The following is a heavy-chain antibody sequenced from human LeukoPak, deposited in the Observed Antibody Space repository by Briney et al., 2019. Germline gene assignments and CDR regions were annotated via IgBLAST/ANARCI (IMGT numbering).Heavy chain of an antibody. CDR3: AREPTLVRGVSWFDP. J-gene: IGHJ5*02. D-gene: IGHD3-10*01. CDR2: IYYSGTT. V-gene: IGHV4-59*01. CDR1: GGSISPCY. Sequence: SETLSLTCTVSGGSISPCYWSWIRQPPGKGLEWIGYIYYSGTTDYNPSLRSRVTISVDTSKNQFSLKLTSVTAADTAVYYCAREPTLVRGVSWFDPWGQGTLVTVSS.